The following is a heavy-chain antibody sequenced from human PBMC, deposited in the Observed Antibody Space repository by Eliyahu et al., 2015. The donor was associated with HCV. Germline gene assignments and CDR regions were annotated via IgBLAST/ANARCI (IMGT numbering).Heavy chain of an antibody. CDR1: GFTFXKYG. Sequence: QVQLVESGGGVVQPGTSLRLSCAASGFTFXKYGMXGVRQAPGKGLEWVAVIWYDGSKKFYADSVTGRFTVSRDNSRNMLYLQGSSLRAEDTAIYYCARDRDTSGFYSLTHQYPMDVWGQGTTVTVS. CDR3: ARDRDTSGFYSLTHQYPMDV. V-gene: IGHV3-33*01. J-gene: IGHJ6*02. D-gene: IGHD3-22*01. CDR2: IWYDGSKK.